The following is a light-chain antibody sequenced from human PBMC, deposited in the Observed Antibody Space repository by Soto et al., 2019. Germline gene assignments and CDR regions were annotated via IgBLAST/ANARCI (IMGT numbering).Light chain of an antibody. V-gene: IGKV3-15*01. CDR1: QSVYSN. Sequence: EIVMTQSPATLSVSPGESATLSCRASQSVYSNFAWYQQRPGQAHRLLIYGASTRATGIPARFSGSGSGTEFTLTISSLQSEDFAVYYCQQYNNLPRTFGQGTRVEIK. J-gene: IGKJ1*01. CDR2: GAS. CDR3: QQYNNLPRT.